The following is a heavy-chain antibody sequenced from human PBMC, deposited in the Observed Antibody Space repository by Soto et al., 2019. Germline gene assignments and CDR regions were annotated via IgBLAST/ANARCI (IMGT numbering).Heavy chain of an antibody. CDR2: ISFDGKNK. CDR1: GIPFSSSG. Sequence: QVQLVESGGGVVQPGRSLRLSCAASGIPFSSSGMNWVRQAPGKGLEWVAVISFDGKNKYYADSVKGRFTISRDNSNNTLHLQMNSLRAEDTAVYYCAKPRPNVYYYFGIDVWGQGTTVTVSS. D-gene: IGHD3-10*02. CDR3: AKPRPNVYYYFGIDV. V-gene: IGHV3-30*18. J-gene: IGHJ6*02.